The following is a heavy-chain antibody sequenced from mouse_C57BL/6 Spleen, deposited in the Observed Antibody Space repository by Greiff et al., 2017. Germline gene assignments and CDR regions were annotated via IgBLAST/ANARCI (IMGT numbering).Heavy chain of an antibody. D-gene: IGHD1-1*02. CDR2: ISSGSSTI. CDR3: ARGRWDWYFDV. J-gene: IGHJ1*03. CDR1: GFTFSDYG. V-gene: IGHV5-17*01. Sequence: EVMLVESGGGLVKPGGSLKLSCAASGFTFSDYGMHWVRQAPEKGLAWVAYISSGSSTIYYADTVKGRFTISRDNAKNTLVLQMTSLRSEDTAMYYCARGRWDWYFDVWGTGTTVTVSS.